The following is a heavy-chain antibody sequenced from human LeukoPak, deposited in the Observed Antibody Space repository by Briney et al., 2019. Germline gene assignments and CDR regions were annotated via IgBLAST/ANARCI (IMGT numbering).Heavy chain of an antibody. J-gene: IGHJ4*02. CDR3: VKALVGQTSGY. Sequence: GGSLRLSCTASGFSFSGYGMHWVRQAPGKGLEWLAVISHDASDEYYEDSVKGRFTISRDNAKNMIYLQMISLRAEDTAVYYCVKALVGQTSGYWGQGTRATVST. D-gene: IGHD1-26*01. CDR1: GFSFSGYG. CDR2: ISHDASDE. V-gene: IGHV3-30*18.